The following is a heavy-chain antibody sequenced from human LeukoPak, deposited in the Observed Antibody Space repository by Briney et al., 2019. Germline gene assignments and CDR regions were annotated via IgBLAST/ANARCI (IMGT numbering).Heavy chain of an antibody. J-gene: IGHJ4*02. D-gene: IGHD3-3*01. CDR3: AKGTYYDFWSGWLDY. CDR1: GFTFDDYA. Sequence: GRSLRLSCAASGFTFDDYAMHWVRQAPGKGLEWVSGISWNSGSIGYADSVKGRFTISRDNAKNSLYLQMNSLRAEDTALYYCAKGTYYDFWSGWLDYCGQGALGTVSS. V-gene: IGHV3-9*01. CDR2: ISWNSGSI.